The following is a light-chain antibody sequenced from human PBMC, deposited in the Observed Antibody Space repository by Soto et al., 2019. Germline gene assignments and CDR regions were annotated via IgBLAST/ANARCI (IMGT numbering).Light chain of an antibody. V-gene: IGKV2-28*01. CDR3: MQALKPPYI. CDR1: QRLLHSNGNTF. J-gene: IGKJ2*01. Sequence: EIVMTQSPPSLTVTPGEPASISCRSSQRLLHSNGNTFLDWYLQKPGQSPQLLIYLGSNRASGVPERVGDSEAGTDFTLKIRRVEAEDVGVFYGMQALKPPYIFGRGTKWEIK. CDR2: LGS.